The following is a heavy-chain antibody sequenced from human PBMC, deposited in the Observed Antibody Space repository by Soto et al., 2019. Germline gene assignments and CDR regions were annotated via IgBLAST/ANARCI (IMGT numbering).Heavy chain of an antibody. V-gene: IGHV3-23*01. J-gene: IGHJ2*01. Sequence: EVPLLESGGGLVQPGGSLRLSCAASGFTFSSYAMSWVRQAPGKGLEWVSAISGSGGSTYYADSVKGRFTISRDNSKHTLYLQMNSLRAEDTAVYYCAKTDKWALYWYFDLWGRGTLVTVFS. D-gene: IGHD2-8*01. CDR2: ISGSGGST. CDR1: GFTFSSYA. CDR3: AKTDKWALYWYFDL.